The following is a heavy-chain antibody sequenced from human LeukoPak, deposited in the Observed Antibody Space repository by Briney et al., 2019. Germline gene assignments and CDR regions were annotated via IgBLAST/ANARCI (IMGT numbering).Heavy chain of an antibody. Sequence: GASVKVSRKVSGYTLTELSMHWVRQAPGKGLEWMGGFDPEDGETVYAQKFQGRVTMTEDTSTDTAYMELSSLRSEDTAVYYCATAFGESSLRVQSCAFDIWGQGTMVTVSS. V-gene: IGHV1-24*01. CDR3: ATAFGESSLRVQSCAFDI. CDR1: GYTLTELS. J-gene: IGHJ3*02. D-gene: IGHD5/OR15-5a*01. CDR2: FDPEDGET.